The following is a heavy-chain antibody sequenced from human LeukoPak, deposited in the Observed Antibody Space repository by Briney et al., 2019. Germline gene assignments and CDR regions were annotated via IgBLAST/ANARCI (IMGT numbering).Heavy chain of an antibody. CDR1: GFTFSNYW. V-gene: IGHV3-7*01. J-gene: IGHJ3*02. D-gene: IGHD3-3*01. CDR2: IKQDGSEK. CDR3: ASPEWLPDSIDI. Sequence: GGSLRLSCAGSGFTFSNYWITWVRQAPGKGLEWVANIKQDGSEKFYVDSVKGRFTFSRDNAKNSLYLQMNSLRAEDTAVYYCASPEWLPDSIDIWGQGTMVTVSS.